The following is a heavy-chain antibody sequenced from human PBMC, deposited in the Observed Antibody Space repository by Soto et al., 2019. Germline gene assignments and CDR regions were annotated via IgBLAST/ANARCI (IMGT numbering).Heavy chain of an antibody. D-gene: IGHD2-21*01. CDR2: IDTSGST. V-gene: IGHV4-34*01. CDR3: ARVWGYCGGNCYSNDY. J-gene: IGHJ4*02. Sequence: QVQLEQWGAGLLKPSETLSLTCGVYGGPLSGYFWTWVRQPPGKGLEWIGEIDTSGSTTYNPSLASRTTISADTSTNQFSLKLTSVTAADTAVYYCARVWGYCGGNCYSNDYWGQGTLVTVSS. CDR1: GGPLSGYF.